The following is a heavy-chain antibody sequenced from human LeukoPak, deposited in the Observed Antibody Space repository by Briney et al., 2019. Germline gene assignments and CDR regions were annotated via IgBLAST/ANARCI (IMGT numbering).Heavy chain of an antibody. CDR3: ARGPGALLH. CDR2: IYYSGST. CDR1: GGSISSGDYY. J-gene: IGHJ4*02. V-gene: IGHV4-30-4*01. Sequence: SQTLSLTCTVSGGSISSGDYYWSWIRQPPGKGLEWIGYIYYSGSTYYNPSLKSRITISVDTSKNQFSLQLNSVTPEDTAVYYCARGPGALLHWGQGILVTVSS. D-gene: IGHD3-10*01.